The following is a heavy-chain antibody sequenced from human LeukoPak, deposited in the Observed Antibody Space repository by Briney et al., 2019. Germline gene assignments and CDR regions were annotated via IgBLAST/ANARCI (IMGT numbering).Heavy chain of an antibody. J-gene: IGHJ4*02. CDR3: AKGSVGAVVTFIDF. Sequence: GGSLRLSCAASGFTFSRYAMNWVRQAPGKGLEWVSVISGSGGSTYYADSVKGRFTISRDNSKNTLFLQMNSLRAEDTAVYYCAKGSVGAVVTFIDFWVQGTLVTVSS. CDR2: ISGSGGST. V-gene: IGHV3-23*01. CDR1: GFTFSRYA. D-gene: IGHD1-26*01.